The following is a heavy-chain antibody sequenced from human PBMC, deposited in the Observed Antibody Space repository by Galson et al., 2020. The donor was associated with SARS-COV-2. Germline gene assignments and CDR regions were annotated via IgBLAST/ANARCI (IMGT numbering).Heavy chain of an antibody. V-gene: IGHV4-34*01. CDR2: INHSGRT. CDR3: AGGRRRHGYNSCYYYYCGMDV. D-gene: IGHD5-12*01. CDR1: GGSFSGYY. J-gene: IGHJ6*02. Sequence: SQTLSLTCAVYGGSFSGYYWSWIRQPPGKGLEWIGEINHSGRTNYNPSLKSRVTISVDTSKNQFSLKLSSVTAADTAVYYCAGGRRRHGYNSCYYYYCGMDVWGQGTTVTVSS.